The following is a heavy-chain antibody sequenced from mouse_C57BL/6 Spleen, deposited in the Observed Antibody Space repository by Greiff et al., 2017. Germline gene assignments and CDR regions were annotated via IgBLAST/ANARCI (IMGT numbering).Heavy chain of an antibody. V-gene: IGHV1-69*01. D-gene: IGHD2-1*01. Sequence: QVQLQQPGAELVMPGASVKLSCKASGYTFTSYWMHWVKQRPGQGLEWIGEIDPSDSYTNYNQKFKGKSTLTVDKSSSTAYMQLSSLTAEDSAVYYCARYYGNYECYWGQGTTLTVSS. CDR1: GYTFTSYW. CDR3: ARYYGNYECY. J-gene: IGHJ2*01. CDR2: IDPSDSYT.